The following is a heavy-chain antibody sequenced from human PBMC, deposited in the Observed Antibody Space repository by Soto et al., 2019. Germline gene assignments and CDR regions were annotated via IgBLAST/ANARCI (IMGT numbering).Heavy chain of an antibody. CDR3: ATEGYCSGGSCTFDP. CDR2: INAGNGNT. D-gene: IGHD2-15*01. J-gene: IGHJ5*02. Sequence: QVQLVQSGAEVKKPGASVKVSCKASGYTFTSYAMHWVRQAPGQRLEWMGWINAGNGNTKYSQKFQGRVTITRDTSASTAYMELSSLRSEDTAVYYCATEGYCSGGSCTFDPWGQGTLVTVSS. V-gene: IGHV1-3*01. CDR1: GYTFTSYA.